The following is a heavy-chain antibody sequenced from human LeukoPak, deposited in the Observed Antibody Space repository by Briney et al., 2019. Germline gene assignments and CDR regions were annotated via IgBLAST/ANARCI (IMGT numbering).Heavy chain of an antibody. J-gene: IGHJ6*03. D-gene: IGHD5-18*01. V-gene: IGHV1-69*06. CDR1: GGTFSGHG. CDR3: AKAGIQLWEGDSFYYYLDV. Sequence: SVKVSCKASGGTFSGHGISWVRQAPGQGLEWMGGIIPLSGPANYAPKFQGTVTITADKSTGTAYLELNSLRSEDTAVYYCAKAGIQLWEGDSFYYYLDVWAKGPRSPSP. CDR2: IIPLSGPA.